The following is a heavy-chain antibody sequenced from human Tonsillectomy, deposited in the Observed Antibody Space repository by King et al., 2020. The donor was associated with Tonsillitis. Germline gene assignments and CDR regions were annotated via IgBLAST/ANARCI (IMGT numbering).Heavy chain of an antibody. CDR1: GFTFSGYG. Sequence: VQLVESGGGVVQPGGSLRLSCAASGFTFSGYGMHWVRQAPGKGLAWVAFIWYDGRKKYYADSVKGRFTISRDNSKNTLYLQMDSLRAEDTAVYYCARLGYDSNAYPIDYWGQGTLVTVSS. D-gene: IGHD3-22*01. J-gene: IGHJ4*02. CDR3: ARLGYDSNAYPIDY. V-gene: IGHV3-33*08. CDR2: IWYDGRKK.